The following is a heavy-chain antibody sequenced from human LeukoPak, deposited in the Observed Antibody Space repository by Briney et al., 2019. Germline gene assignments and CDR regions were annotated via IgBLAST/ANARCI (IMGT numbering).Heavy chain of an antibody. Sequence: GGSLRLSCATSGFTISSSWMHWVRQAPGKGLVWVSRIKSDGSSIVYADSVKGRFTISSDNAKNTLYLQMNSLRADDTAVYYCMRGRSGPDYWGQGTLVTVSA. CDR1: GFTISSSW. CDR3: MRGRSGPDY. CDR2: IKSDGSSI. D-gene: IGHD5-12*01. V-gene: IGHV3-74*01. J-gene: IGHJ4*02.